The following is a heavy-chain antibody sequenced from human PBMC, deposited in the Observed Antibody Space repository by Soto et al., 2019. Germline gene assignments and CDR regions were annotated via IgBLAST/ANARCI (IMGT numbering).Heavy chain of an antibody. V-gene: IGHV4-34*01. CDR1: GGSFSGYY. J-gene: IGHJ4*02. CDR3: ASFHDS. CDR2: INHSGST. Sequence: PSETLSLTCAVYGGSFSGYYWSWIRQPPGKGLEWIGEINHSGSTNYNPSLKSRVTISVDTSKNQFSLKLSSVTAADTAMYYSASFHDSWGPGILVTVSS.